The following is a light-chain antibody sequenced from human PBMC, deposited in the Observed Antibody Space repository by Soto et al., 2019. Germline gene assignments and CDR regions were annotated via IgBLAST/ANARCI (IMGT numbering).Light chain of an antibody. V-gene: IGKV1-33*01. CDR2: DAS. CDR1: QDFGTY. Sequence: DIQMTQSPSSLSASVGDRVIITCQASQDFGTYLAWYQQKSGKAPKLLIYDASYLETGVPSRFSARGSGTEFTFTISSLQPEDFATYYCQQHAELPLTFGRGTKIDIK. CDR3: QQHAELPLT. J-gene: IGKJ4*01.